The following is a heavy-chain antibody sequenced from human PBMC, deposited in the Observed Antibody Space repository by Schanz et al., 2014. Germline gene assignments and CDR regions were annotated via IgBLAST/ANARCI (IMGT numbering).Heavy chain of an antibody. D-gene: IGHD6-6*01. CDR1: GFTFTDHA. J-gene: IGHJ6*02. V-gene: IGHV3-7*01. CDR3: ARGYSSSMDV. CDR2: IKQDGIEK. Sequence: EVQLLASGGGLVQPGGSLSLTCLTSGFTFTDHAMSWVRQAPGKGLEWVANIKQDGIEKYYVDSVKGRFTISRDNSKNTLYLQMNSLRAEDTAVYYCARGYSSSMDVWGQGTTVTVSS.